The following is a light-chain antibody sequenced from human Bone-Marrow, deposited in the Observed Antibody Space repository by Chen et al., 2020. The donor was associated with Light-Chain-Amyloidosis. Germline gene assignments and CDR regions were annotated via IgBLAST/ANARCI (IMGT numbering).Light chain of an antibody. J-gene: IGLJ3*02. Sequence: QSVLTQPPSASGTPGQRVTLSCSGGSSNIGRNYVYWYQQLPGTAPILLIFLNGERRSGVPGRFSGSRSGTSGSLAIRGLQSHGEADYFCAAWDDSLAGWVFGGGTKLTVL. CDR1: SSNIGRNY. CDR3: AAWDDSLAGWV. CDR2: LNG. V-gene: IGLV1-47*01.